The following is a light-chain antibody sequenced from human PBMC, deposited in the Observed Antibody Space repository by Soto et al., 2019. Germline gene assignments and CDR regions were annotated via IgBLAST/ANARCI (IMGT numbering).Light chain of an antibody. Sequence: EVVLTQSPGTLSLSPGERVTILCLASQSVSSTSLAWYQQKPGQTPRLLIYGASSRATGTPDRISGGGSGTHFTLTISRLEPEDFAVYYCQYYNNWLATFGGGTKVEIK. CDR1: QSVSSTS. CDR2: GAS. V-gene: IGKV3-20*01. J-gene: IGKJ4*01. CDR3: QYYNNWLAT.